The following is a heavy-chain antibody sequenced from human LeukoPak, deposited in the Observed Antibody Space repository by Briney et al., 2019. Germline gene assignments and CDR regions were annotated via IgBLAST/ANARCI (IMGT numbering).Heavy chain of an antibody. CDR3: ARDPTTSYGYGY. D-gene: IGHD5-18*01. V-gene: IGHV1-69*05. J-gene: IGHJ4*02. CDR1: GGTFSSYA. CDR2: IIPIFGTA. Sequence: SVKVSCKASGGTFSSYAISWVRQAPGQGLEWMGRIIPIFGTANYAQKFQGRVTITTDESTSTAYMELSSLRSEDTAAYYCARDPTTSYGYGYWGQGTLVTVSS.